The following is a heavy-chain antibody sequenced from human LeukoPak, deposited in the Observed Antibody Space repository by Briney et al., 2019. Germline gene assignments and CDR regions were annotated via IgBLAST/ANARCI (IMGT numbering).Heavy chain of an antibody. CDR2: ISTSGGNT. CDR1: GFNFRNHA. V-gene: IGHV3-23*01. D-gene: IGHD2-2*02. J-gene: IGHJ5*02. Sequence: GGSLRLSCAASGFNFRNHAMSWVRQTPEKGLEWVSGISTSGGNTYYADSVKGRFTISRDNSESRMSLQMNSLRAADTAVYYCAKVYGAFGPWGQRIRVTVSS. CDR3: AKVYGAFGP.